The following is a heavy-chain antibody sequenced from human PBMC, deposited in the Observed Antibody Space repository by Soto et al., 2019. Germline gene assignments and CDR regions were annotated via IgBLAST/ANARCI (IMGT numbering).Heavy chain of an antibody. CDR3: ARRTTVVTSMRPPDAFDI. J-gene: IGHJ3*02. V-gene: IGHV4-31*03. D-gene: IGHD4-17*01. CDR1: GGSISSGSYY. Sequence: SETLSLTCTVSGGSISSGSYYWSWIRQHPGKGLEWIGYIYYSGSTYYNPSLKSRVTISVDTSKNQFSLKLSSVTAADTAVYYCARRTTVVTSMRPPDAFDIWGQGTMVTVSS. CDR2: IYYSGST.